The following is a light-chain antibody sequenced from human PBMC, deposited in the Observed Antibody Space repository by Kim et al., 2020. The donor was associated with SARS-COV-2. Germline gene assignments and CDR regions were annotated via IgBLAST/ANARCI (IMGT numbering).Light chain of an antibody. J-gene: IGKJ2*01. CDR1: QSISSY. CDR2: AAS. Sequence: SACVGDRVTSTCRASQSISSYLNWYQQKPGKAPKLLIYAASSLQSGVPSRFSGSGSGTDFTLTISSLQPEDFATYYCQQSYSTPYTFGQGTKLEI. V-gene: IGKV1-39*01. CDR3: QQSYSTPYT.